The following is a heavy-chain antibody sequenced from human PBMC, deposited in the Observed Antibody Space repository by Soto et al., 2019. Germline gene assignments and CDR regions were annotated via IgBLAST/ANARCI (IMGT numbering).Heavy chain of an antibody. CDR2: IHNDGSRT. D-gene: IGHD1-26*01. Sequence: EVQLVESGGGLVQPGESLRLSCAASGFTFSYYWMHWVRQTPGKGLLWVSHIHNDGSRTTYADSVKGRFTISRDNARNTVYLQMNSLRDDDTALYYCARGDRGAFDLWGQGTEVNVSS. V-gene: IGHV3-74*03. CDR3: ARGDRGAFDL. CDR1: GFTFSYYW. J-gene: IGHJ3*01.